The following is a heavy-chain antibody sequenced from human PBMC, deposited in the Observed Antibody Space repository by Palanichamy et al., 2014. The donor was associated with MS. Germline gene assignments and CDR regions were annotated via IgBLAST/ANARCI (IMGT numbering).Heavy chain of an antibody. V-gene: IGHV3-48*03. CDR2: ISTSGSTI. CDR3: ARDGDYGLLDY. Sequence: EVQLVESGGGLVQPGGSLRLSCAASGFTFSSYEMNWVRQAPGKGLEWVSYISTSGSTIYYADSVKGRFTISRDNAKNSLYLQMNSLRAEDTAVYYCARDGDYGLLDYWGQGTLVTVSS. J-gene: IGHJ4*02. CDR1: GFTFSSYE. D-gene: IGHD4-17*01.